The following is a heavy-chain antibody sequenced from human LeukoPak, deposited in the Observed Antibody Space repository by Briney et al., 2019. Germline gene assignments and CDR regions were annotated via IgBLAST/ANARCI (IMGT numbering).Heavy chain of an antibody. D-gene: IGHD2-15*01. CDR2: IYYSGST. Sequence: PSQTLSLTCTVSGGSISSGDYYWSWIRQPPGKGLEWTGYIYYSGSTYYNPSLRSRVTISVDTSKNQFSLKLSSATAADTAVYYCARLVCSGGSCYVGDYWGQGTLVTVSS. CDR3: ARLVCSGGSCYVGDY. J-gene: IGHJ4*02. CDR1: GGSISSGDYY. V-gene: IGHV4-30-4*08.